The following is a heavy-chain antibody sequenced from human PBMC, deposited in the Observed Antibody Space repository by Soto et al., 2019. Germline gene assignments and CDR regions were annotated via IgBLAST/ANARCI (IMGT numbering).Heavy chain of an antibody. D-gene: IGHD1-20*01. CDR1: GGTFSNYA. J-gene: IGHJ3*02. CDR3: ARPGQGYNWTNDAFDI. CDR2: IIPIFGTA. V-gene: IGHV1-69*01. Sequence: QVQLVQSGAEVKKPGSSVKVSCKASGGTFSNYAISWVRQAPGQGREWMGGIIPIFGTANYAQKFQGRVTITADESTSTAYMELSSLRSEDTAVYYCARPGQGYNWTNDAFDIWGQGTMVTVSS.